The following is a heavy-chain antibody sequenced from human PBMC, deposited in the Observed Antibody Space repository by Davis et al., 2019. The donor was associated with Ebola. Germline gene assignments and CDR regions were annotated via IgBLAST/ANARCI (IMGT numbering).Heavy chain of an antibody. Sequence: AASVKVSCKASGYTFTSYYMHWVRQAPGQGLEWMGWISAYNGNTNYAQKLQGRVTMTTDTSTSTAYMELRSLRSDDTAVYYCARGITMIVPSYFDYWGQGTLVTVSS. CDR1: GYTFTSYY. D-gene: IGHD3-22*01. V-gene: IGHV1-18*04. CDR3: ARGITMIVPSYFDY. J-gene: IGHJ4*02. CDR2: ISAYNGNT.